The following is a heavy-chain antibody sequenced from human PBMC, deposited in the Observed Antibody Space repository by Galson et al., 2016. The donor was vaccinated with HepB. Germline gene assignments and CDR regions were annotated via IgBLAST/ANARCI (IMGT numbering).Heavy chain of an antibody. CDR2: ITRSSSYI. CDR1: GFTFSAYN. Sequence: SLRLSCAASGFTFSAYNMNWVRQAPGKGLEWVSSITRSSSYISYEDSVKGRFTVSRDNAKNSLYLQMNSLRAEDTAVYYCARINSNYYDAMDVWGRGTTVTVSS. D-gene: IGHD4-23*01. V-gene: IGHV3-21*01. J-gene: IGHJ6*02. CDR3: ARINSNYYDAMDV.